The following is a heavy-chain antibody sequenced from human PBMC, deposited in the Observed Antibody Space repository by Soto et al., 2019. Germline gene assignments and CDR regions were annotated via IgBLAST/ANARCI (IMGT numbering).Heavy chain of an antibody. CDR3: VRAHYSNYAIGFDP. CDR1: GFTFSDFY. D-gene: IGHD4-4*01. CDR2: ITSSGSYT. J-gene: IGHJ5*02. Sequence: QVQLVESGGGLVKPGGSLRLSCAASGFTFSDFYMSWIRQAPGKGLECISYITSSGSYTNYADCVKGRFTISRDNAKNSLYLQMNGLRAGDTAVYYCVRAHYSNYAIGFDPWGQGTLVTVSS. V-gene: IGHV3-11*06.